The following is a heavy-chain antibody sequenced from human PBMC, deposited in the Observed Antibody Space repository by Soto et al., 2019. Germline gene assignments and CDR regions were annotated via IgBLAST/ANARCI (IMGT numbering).Heavy chain of an antibody. CDR2: INPSRGTT. J-gene: IGHJ5*02. Sequence: VNVSCKAFGLTFLTFFMHWVRQAPGQGLEWMGVINPSRGTTTYAQKFQDRVTMTRDTSASTVYMELSSLRSEDTAMYYCARSYISSSYWFDPWGQGTLVTVSS. CDR3: ARSYISSSYWFDP. V-gene: IGHV1-46*03. D-gene: IGHD6-6*01. CDR1: GLTFLTFF.